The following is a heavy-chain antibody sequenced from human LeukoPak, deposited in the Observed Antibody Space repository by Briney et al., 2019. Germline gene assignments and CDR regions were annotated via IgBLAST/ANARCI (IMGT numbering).Heavy chain of an antibody. CDR2: IYHSGST. CDR1: GDSISSGHY. CDR3: ARNSSGWFFDY. V-gene: IGHV4-38-2*01. J-gene: IGHJ4*02. D-gene: IGHD6-19*01. Sequence: PSETLSLTCDVSGDSISSGHYWGWIRHPPGKGLEWIGSIYHSGSTHYNPSLKSRVTISADTSKNQFSLNLKSVTAADTAVYYCARNSSGWFFDYWGQGTLVTVSS.